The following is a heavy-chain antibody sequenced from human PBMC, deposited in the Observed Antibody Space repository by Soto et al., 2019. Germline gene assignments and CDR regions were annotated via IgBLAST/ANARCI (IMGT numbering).Heavy chain of an antibody. Sequence: QVQLQESGPGLVKPSQTLSLTCTVSGGSISSGDYYWSWIRQPPGKGLEWIGYIYYSGSTYYNPSLKSRVTISVDTSKNQCSLKLSSVTAADTAVYYCARHSNSGYDEFDYCGQGTLVTVSS. J-gene: IGHJ4*02. V-gene: IGHV4-30-4*01. CDR1: GGSISSGDYY. CDR3: ARHSNSGYDEFDY. D-gene: IGHD5-12*01. CDR2: IYYSGST.